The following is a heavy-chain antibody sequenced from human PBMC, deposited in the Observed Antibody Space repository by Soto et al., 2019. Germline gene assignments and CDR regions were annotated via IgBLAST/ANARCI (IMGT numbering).Heavy chain of an antibody. CDR1: GYSFSSYW. V-gene: IGHV5-51*01. CDR3: ASRPGDHQNSMDV. J-gene: IGHJ6*02. D-gene: IGHD4-17*01. Sequence: PGASLKISCKGSGYSFSSYWIGWVRQMPGKGLEWMGIIFPYDSDTVYSPSFQGHVTMSADKSINTAYLQWSSLKASDSAMYFCASRPGDHQNSMDVWGPGTTVIVSS. CDR2: IFPYDSDT.